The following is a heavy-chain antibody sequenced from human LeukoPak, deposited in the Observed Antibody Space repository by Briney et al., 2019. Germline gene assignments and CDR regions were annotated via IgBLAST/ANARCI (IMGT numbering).Heavy chain of an antibody. Sequence: GGSLRLSCAASGFTFSSYWMHWVRHAPGKGLVWVSRINSDGSSTSYADAVKGRFTISRDNAKNTLYLQMNSLRAEDTAVYYCARGLSRMVVAATAYWGQGTLVTVSS. V-gene: IGHV3-74*01. CDR1: GFTFSSYW. CDR2: INSDGSST. D-gene: IGHD2-15*01. J-gene: IGHJ4*02. CDR3: ARGLSRMVVAATAY.